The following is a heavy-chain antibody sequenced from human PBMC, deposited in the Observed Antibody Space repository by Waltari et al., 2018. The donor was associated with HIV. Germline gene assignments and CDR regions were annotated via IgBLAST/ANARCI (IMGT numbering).Heavy chain of an antibody. Sequence: QVQLQESGPGLVKPSQTLSLTCTVSGGSISSGSYYWSRHRQPAGKGLEWIGRIYTSGSTNYNPSLKSRVTISVDTSKNQFSLKLSSVTAADTAVYYCARERYGIAAAENWFDPWGQGTLVTVSS. CDR1: GGSISSGSYY. CDR3: ARERYGIAAAENWFDP. V-gene: IGHV4-61*02. D-gene: IGHD6-13*01. J-gene: IGHJ5*02. CDR2: IYTSGST.